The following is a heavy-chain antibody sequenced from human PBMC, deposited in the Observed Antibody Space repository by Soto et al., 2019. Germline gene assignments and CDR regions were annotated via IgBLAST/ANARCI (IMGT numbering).Heavy chain of an antibody. J-gene: IGHJ6*02. CDR1: GFSFSSYR. D-gene: IGHD6-6*01. CDR2: ISRSSSTM. Sequence: EVQLVESGGGLVQPGGSLRLSCAASGFSFSSYRMNWVRQAPGKGLEWVSYISRSSSTMSYADSVKGRFTISRDNSKNTLYLQMNSLRAEDTAVYYCAKEAARLGGMDVWGQGTTVTVSS. CDR3: AKEAARLGGMDV. V-gene: IGHV3-48*01.